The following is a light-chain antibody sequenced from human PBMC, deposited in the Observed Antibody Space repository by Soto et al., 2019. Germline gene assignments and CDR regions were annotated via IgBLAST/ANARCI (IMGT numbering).Light chain of an antibody. CDR2: EVS. CDR3: CSYAGGRTYV. V-gene: IGLV2-23*02. J-gene: IGLJ1*01. Sequence: QSALTQPASVSGSLGQSITISCTGTSSVVGSYNLVSWYQQHPGKAPKVMIYEVSKRPSGVSNRFSGSKSGNTASLTISGLQSEDEADYYCCSYAGGRTYVFGTGTKVTV. CDR1: SSVVGSYNL.